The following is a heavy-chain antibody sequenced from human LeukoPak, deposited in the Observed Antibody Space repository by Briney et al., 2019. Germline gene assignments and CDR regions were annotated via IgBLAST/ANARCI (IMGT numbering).Heavy chain of an antibody. Sequence: ASVKVSCKVSGYTLTELSMHWVRQAPGKGLEWMGGFDPEDGETIYAQKFQGRVTITTDESTSTAYMELSSLRSEDTAVYYCARDSGGRIVGAYNNRNWFDPWGQGTLVTVSS. J-gene: IGHJ5*02. CDR3: ARDSGGRIVGAYNNRNWFDP. D-gene: IGHD1-26*01. CDR1: GYTLTELS. V-gene: IGHV1-24*01. CDR2: FDPEDGET.